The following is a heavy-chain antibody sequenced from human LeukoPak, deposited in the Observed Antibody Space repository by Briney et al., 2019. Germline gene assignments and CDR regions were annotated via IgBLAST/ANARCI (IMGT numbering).Heavy chain of an antibody. CDR1: GTSISDYY. CDR2: IHISGST. Sequence: SETVSLTCTVSGTSISDYYWSWIRQPAGKGLEWIGRIHISGSTYHNPSLKSRVTISVDKSKNQFSLNVSSVTAADTAIYYCARDRITAAPQFDYWGQGTLATASS. J-gene: IGHJ4*02. V-gene: IGHV4-4*07. CDR3: ARDRITAAPQFDY. D-gene: IGHD6-13*01.